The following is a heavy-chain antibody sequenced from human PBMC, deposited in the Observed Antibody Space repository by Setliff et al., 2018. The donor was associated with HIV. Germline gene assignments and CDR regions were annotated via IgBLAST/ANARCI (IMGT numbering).Heavy chain of an antibody. CDR3: ARWVDDNSEGSYYHYMDV. CDR2: ISYDGGNK. V-gene: IGHV3-30*15. D-gene: IGHD6-25*01. CDR1: GFTFRTDA. J-gene: IGHJ6*03. Sequence: GGSLRLSCAASGFTFRTDAVHWVRQALDKGLEWVAVISYDGGNKYYAESVKGRFTISRDNSKNTVYLQMSSLTSDDTAVYYCARWVDDNSEGSYYHYMDVWGKGTTVTVSS.